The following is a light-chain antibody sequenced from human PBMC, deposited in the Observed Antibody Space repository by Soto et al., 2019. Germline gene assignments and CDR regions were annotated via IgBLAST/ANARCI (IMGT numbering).Light chain of an antibody. Sequence: QPVLTQPASVSGSPGQSITISCTGTRSDVGGYNYVSWYQQHPGKAPKLMIYDVSNRPSGVSNRFSGSKSGNTASLTISGLQAEDEADYYCSSYTSSSTLAVFGGGTKLTVL. J-gene: IGLJ2*01. CDR3: SSYTSSSTLAV. V-gene: IGLV2-14*01. CDR2: DVS. CDR1: RSDVGGYNY.